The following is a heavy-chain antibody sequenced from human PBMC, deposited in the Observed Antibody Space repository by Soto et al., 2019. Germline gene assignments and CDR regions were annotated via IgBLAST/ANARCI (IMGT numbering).Heavy chain of an antibody. J-gene: IGHJ4*02. CDR2: ISYDGSNK. CDR1: GFAFSSYA. Sequence: QVQLVESGGGVVQPGRSLRLSCAASGFAFSSYAMHWVRQAPGKGLEWVAVISYDGSNKYYADSVKGRFTIFRDNSKNTLYLQMNSLRAEDTAVYYCARDLSGSGGWGQGTLVTVSS. D-gene: IGHD3-10*01. V-gene: IGHV3-30-3*01. CDR3: ARDLSGSGG.